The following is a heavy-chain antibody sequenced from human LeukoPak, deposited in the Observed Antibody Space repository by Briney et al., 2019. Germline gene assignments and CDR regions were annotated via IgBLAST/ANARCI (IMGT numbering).Heavy chain of an antibody. Sequence: GGSMRLSCAASGFTFSSYSMNWDRQAPGKGLEWVSSIDFSSTYIYYIDSVKGRFTISRDNARNSLYLQMNTLRAEDTAVYYCARDGTGFSSGMGVWGQGTTVTVSS. CDR3: ARDGTGFSSGMGV. CDR2: IDFSSTYI. D-gene: IGHD7-27*01. V-gene: IGHV3-21*06. CDR1: GFTFSSYS. J-gene: IGHJ6*02.